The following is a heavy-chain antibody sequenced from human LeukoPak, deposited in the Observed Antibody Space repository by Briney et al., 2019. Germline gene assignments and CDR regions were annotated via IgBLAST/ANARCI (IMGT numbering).Heavy chain of an antibody. CDR2: ISGSGGST. D-gene: IGHD6-13*01. CDR3: AKYSIRSSRRPFDAFDI. CDR1: GFTFSSYA. Sequence: GGXLXXSCAASGFTFSSYAMRWVSQAPGKGLEGGSAISGSGGSTYYADSVKGRFTISRDNSKNKLYLQMNSLRAEDTAVYYCAKYSIRSSRRPFDAFDIWGQGTMVTVSS. V-gene: IGHV3-23*01. J-gene: IGHJ3*02.